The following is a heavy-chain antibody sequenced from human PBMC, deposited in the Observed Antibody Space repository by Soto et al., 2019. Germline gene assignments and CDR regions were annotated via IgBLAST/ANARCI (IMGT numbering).Heavy chain of an antibody. V-gene: IGHV1-69*13. Sequence: ASVKVSCKASGGTFSSYAISWVRQAPGQGLEWMGGIIPIFGTANYAQKFQGRVTITADESTSTAYMELSGLRSEDTAVYYCARVVTIFGVVTYYYYGMDVWGQGTTVTVSS. CDR3: ARVVTIFGVVTYYYYGMDV. J-gene: IGHJ6*02. CDR1: GGTFSSYA. D-gene: IGHD3-3*01. CDR2: IIPIFGTA.